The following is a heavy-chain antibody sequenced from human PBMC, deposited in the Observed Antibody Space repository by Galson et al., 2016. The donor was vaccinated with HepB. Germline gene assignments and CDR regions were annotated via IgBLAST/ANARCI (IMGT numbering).Heavy chain of an antibody. CDR3: AKDSNAYYYVSFYYYAMDV. V-gene: IGHV3-23*01. CDR1: GFTFSSYA. D-gene: IGHD3-22*01. J-gene: IGHJ6*01. CDR2: ISGSGGST. Sequence: SLRLSCAASGFTFSSYAMNWVRQAPGKGLEWVSSISGSGGSTYYADSVKGRFTISRDNSKNKPYLQMNSLSAEDTALYYCAKDSNAYYYVSFYYYAMDVWGQGTTVTVSS.